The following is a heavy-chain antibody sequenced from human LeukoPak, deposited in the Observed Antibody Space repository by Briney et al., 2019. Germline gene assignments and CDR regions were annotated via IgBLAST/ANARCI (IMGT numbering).Heavy chain of an antibody. CDR2: INHSGST. CDR3: ARGSITIFGVAWFDP. CDR1: GGSISSVDYF. V-gene: IGHV4-30-2*01. Sequence: SQTLSLTCSVSGGSISSVDYFWTWIRQPPGKGLEWIGEINHSGSTNYNPSLKSRVTISVDTSKNQFSLKLSSVTAADTAVYYCARGSITIFGVAWFDPWGQGTLVTVSS. D-gene: IGHD3-3*01. J-gene: IGHJ5*02.